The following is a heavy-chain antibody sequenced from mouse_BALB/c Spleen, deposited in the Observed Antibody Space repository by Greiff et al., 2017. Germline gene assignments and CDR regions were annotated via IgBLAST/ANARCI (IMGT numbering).Heavy chain of an antibody. CDR2: ISNGGGST. CDR3: ASSQLTSFYAMDY. CDR1: GFTFSSYT. J-gene: IGHJ4*01. V-gene: IGHV5-12-2*01. Sequence: EVMLVESGGGLVQPGGSLKLSCAASGFTFSSYTMSWVRQTPEKRLEWVAYISNGGGSTYYPDTVKGRFTISRDNAKNTLYLQMSSLKSEDTAMYYCASSQLTSFYAMDYWGQGTSVTVSS. D-gene: IGHD1-3*01.